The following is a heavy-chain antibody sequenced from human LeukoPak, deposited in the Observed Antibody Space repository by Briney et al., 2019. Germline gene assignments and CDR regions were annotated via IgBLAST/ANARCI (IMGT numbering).Heavy chain of an antibody. J-gene: IGHJ4*02. D-gene: IGHD6-13*01. V-gene: IGHV3-30*04. CDR1: GFTFSSYA. Sequence: PGRSLRLSCAASGFTFSSYAMGPLGQAPGEGLEWVAVISYDGSNKYYADSVKGRFTISRDNSKNTLYLQMNSLRADDTAVYYCARDNLGAAAYWGQGTLVTVSS. CDR2: ISYDGSNK. CDR3: ARDNLGAAAY.